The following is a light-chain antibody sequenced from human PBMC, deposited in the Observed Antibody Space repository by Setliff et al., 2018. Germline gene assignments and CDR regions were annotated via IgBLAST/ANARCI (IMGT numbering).Light chain of an antibody. J-gene: IGLJ3*02. CDR2: RDS. CDR3: AAWDDILKAVV. V-gene: IGLV1-44*01. Sequence: QSVLTQPPSVSGTPGQRVTISCSGSSSNIGTKTVNWYQQLPGVAPKLLIHRDSQRPSGVPDRFSGSKSGTSASLAISGLLSEDEADYYCAAWDDILKAVVFGGGTKVTVL. CDR1: SSNIGTKT.